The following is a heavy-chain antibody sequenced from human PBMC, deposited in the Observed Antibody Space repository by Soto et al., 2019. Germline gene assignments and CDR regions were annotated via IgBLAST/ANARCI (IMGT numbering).Heavy chain of an antibody. Sequence: QVQLQESGPGLVKPSQTLSLTCTVSGGSISSGGYYWSWIRQHPGKGLEWIGYIYYSGSTYYNPSLKSRVTISVDTSKNQFSLKLSSVTAADTAVYYCARVVTIFGVDSNPWDYWGQGTLVTVSS. CDR3: ARVVTIFGVDSNPWDY. D-gene: IGHD3-3*01. CDR1: GGSISSGGYY. J-gene: IGHJ4*02. V-gene: IGHV4-31*03. CDR2: IYYSGST.